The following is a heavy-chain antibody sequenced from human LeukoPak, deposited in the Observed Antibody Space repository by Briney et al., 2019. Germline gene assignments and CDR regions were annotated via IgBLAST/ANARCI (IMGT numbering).Heavy chain of an antibody. CDR3: ARNNRATDDYYYYYMDV. Sequence: GESLKISCKGAGYSFTSYWIGWVRQMPGKGLEWMGIIYPGDSDTRYSPSFQGQVTISADNSISTAYLQWSSLKASDTAMYYCARNNRATDDYYYYYMDVWGKGTTVTVSS. CDR1: GYSFTSYW. V-gene: IGHV5-51*01. CDR2: IYPGDSDT. D-gene: IGHD5-12*01. J-gene: IGHJ6*03.